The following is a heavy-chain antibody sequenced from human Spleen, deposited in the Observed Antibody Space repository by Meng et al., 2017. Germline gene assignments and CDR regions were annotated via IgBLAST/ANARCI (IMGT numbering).Heavy chain of an antibody. CDR1: GFTFSTAW. J-gene: IGHJ4*01. Sequence: VTPWGLGGGWVPPGGPLTSSVAPSGFTFSTAWMTWVRQAPGKVLEWIGRMKSNVDGGTVDYAAAVKGRFFISRDDSENTFYLQMNSLKTEDTAVYYCSGHVDYWGHGTLVTVSS. CDR2: MKSNVDGGTV. CDR3: SGHVDY. V-gene: IGHV3-15*01.